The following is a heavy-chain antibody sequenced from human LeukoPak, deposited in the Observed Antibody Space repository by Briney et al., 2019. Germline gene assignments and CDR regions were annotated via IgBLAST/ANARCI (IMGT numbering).Heavy chain of an antibody. D-gene: IGHD2-2*01. CDR1: GYTFIDYY. V-gene: IGHV1-69-2*01. J-gene: IGHJ3*02. CDR3: ATVSPECSSTTCYLDNAFDI. CDR2: VDPEDDEK. Sequence: GATVKISCKASGYTFIDYYMHWVQQARGKGLEWMGRVDPEDDEKIYAEKFQGRVTITADASTDTAYMELSSLRSEDTAVYYCATVSPECSSTTCYLDNAFDIWGQGTMVTVSS.